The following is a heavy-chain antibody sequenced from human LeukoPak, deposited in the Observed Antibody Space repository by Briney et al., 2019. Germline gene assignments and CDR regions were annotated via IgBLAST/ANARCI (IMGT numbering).Heavy chain of an antibody. D-gene: IGHD3-22*01. Sequence: SETLSLTCTVSGGSISSYYWSWIRQPPGKGLEWIGYIYYSGSTNCNPSLKSRVTTSVDTSKNQFSLKLSSVTAADTAVYYCARRGYYDTSGYLDYWGQGTLVTVSS. CDR3: ARRGYYDTSGYLDY. CDR2: IYYSGST. CDR1: GGSISSYY. J-gene: IGHJ4*02. V-gene: IGHV4-59*08.